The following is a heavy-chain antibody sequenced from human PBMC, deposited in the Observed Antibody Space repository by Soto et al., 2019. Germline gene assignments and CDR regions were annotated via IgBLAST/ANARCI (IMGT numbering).Heavy chain of an antibody. Sequence: PSETLSLTCAVYGGSFSGYYWSWIRQPPGKGLEWIGEINHSGSTNYNPSLKSRVTISVDTSKNQFSLKLSSVTAADTAVYYCARLFAQGGSSGYIDYWGQGTLVTVSS. CDR2: INHSGST. J-gene: IGHJ4*02. CDR3: ARLFAQGGSSGYIDY. D-gene: IGHD3-22*01. V-gene: IGHV4-34*01. CDR1: GGSFSGYY.